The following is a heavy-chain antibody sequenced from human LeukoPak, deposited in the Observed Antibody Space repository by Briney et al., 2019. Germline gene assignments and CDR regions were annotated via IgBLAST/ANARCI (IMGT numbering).Heavy chain of an antibody. CDR1: GFTFSSHG. Sequence: GGSLRLSCAASGFTFSSHGMSWVRQAPGKGLEWVSAIDSTGFYTYYPDSVKGRFSISRDNSKNTLHLQMNSLRVEDTAVYYCAKDRPGSTVTSPPSYWGQGTLVTVSS. CDR2: IDSTGFYT. V-gene: IGHV3-23*05. CDR3: AKDRPGSTVTSPPSY. D-gene: IGHD4-17*01. J-gene: IGHJ4*02.